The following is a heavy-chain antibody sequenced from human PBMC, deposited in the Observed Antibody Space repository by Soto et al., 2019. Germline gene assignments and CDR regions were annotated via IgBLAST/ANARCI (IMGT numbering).Heavy chain of an antibody. Sequence: PSETLSLTCTVSGGSISSGGYYWSWIRQHPGKGLEWIGYIYYSGSTYYNPSLKSRVTISVDTSKNQFSLKLSSVTAADTAVYYCASGSLAEDSGYDPLNYWGQGTLVTV. CDR3: ASGSLAEDSGYDPLNY. CDR1: GGSISSGGYY. D-gene: IGHD5-12*01. V-gene: IGHV4-31*03. CDR2: IYYSGST. J-gene: IGHJ4*02.